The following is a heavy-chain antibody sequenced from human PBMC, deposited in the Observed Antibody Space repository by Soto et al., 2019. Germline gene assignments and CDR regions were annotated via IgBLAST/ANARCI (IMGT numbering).Heavy chain of an antibody. CDR1: GYTFIGYY. J-gene: IGHJ3*02. CDR2: INPNSGST. D-gene: IGHD2-15*01. CDR3: ARYCSSVSCYDEI. V-gene: IGHV1-2*02. Sequence: ASVKVSCKASGYTFIGYYIHWVRQAPGQGLEWMGWINPNSGSTNYAQKFQGRVTMTKDTSISTTYMDLSRLRSDDTAVYYCARYCSSVSCYDEIWGQGTMVTVPS.